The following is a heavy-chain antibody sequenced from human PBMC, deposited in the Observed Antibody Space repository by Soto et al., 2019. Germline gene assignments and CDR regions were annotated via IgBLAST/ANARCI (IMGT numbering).Heavy chain of an antibody. D-gene: IGHD5-18*01. Sequence: QVQLVQSGDEVKKPGYSVKVSCKASGGTFSSYAISWVRQAPGQGLEWMGGIIPFFGTANYAQKFQGRVTITADESTITAYMELSSLRSEDTAVYYCARYRYGYSYLDYWGQGTLVTVSS. CDR3: ARYRYGYSYLDY. V-gene: IGHV1-69*12. CDR2: IIPFFGTA. J-gene: IGHJ4*02. CDR1: GGTFSSYA.